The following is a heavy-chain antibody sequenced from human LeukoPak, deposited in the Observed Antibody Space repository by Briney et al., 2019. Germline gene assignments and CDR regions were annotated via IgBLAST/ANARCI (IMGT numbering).Heavy chain of an antibody. CDR3: ARLCSSTSCFYGMDV. J-gene: IGHJ6*04. CDR2: ISGSGGST. Sequence: GGSLRLSCVASGFTFSSYAMSWVRQAPGKGLEWVSGISGSGGSTYYADSVKGRFTISRDNSKNTLYLQMNSLRAEDTAVYYCARLCSSTSCFYGMDVWGKGTTVTVSS. CDR1: GFTFSSYA. V-gene: IGHV3-23*01. D-gene: IGHD2-2*01.